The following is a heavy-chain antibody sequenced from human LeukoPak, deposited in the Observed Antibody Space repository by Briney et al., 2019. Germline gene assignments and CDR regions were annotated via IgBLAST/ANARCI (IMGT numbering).Heavy chain of an antibody. J-gene: IGHJ4*02. V-gene: IGHV3-48*01. Sequence: GGSLRLSCAASGFTFSSYSMSWVRQAPGKGLEWVSYISSTSSTIYYADSVKGRFTISRDNARNSLYLQMNSLSAEDTAVYYCARPITIFGVVSHFDYWGQGTLVTVSS. CDR3: ARPITIFGVVSHFDY. D-gene: IGHD3-3*01. CDR1: GFTFSSYS. CDR2: ISSTSSTI.